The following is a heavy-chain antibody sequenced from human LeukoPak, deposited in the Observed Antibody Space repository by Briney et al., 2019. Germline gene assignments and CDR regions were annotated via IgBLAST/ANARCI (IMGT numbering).Heavy chain of an antibody. Sequence: GGCLRLSCAASGFTFSNAWMYWVRQAPGKGLEWVARIKSKTDGGTTDYAAPVKGRFTVSRDDSKNTLYLEMNSLKTEDTAVYYCATRISRDGYNWAYDSWGLGTLVTVSS. V-gene: IGHV3-15*01. D-gene: IGHD5-24*01. CDR1: GFTFSNAW. CDR3: ATRISRDGYNWAYDS. CDR2: IKSKTDGGTT. J-gene: IGHJ4*02.